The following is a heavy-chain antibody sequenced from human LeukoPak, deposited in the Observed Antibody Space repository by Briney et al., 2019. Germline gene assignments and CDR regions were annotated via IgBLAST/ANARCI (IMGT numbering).Heavy chain of an antibody. CDR1: GVTVSSNY. V-gene: IGHV3-53*01. D-gene: IGHD1-26*01. Sequence: PGGSLRLSCAASGVTVSSNYMTWVRQAPGKGLEWVSVIYTGGSTYYADSVKGRFTISRDNSKNTLYLQMNSLRAEDTAVYYCTTTGGSYGAYYMDVWGKGTTVTASS. J-gene: IGHJ6*03. CDR3: TTTGGSYGAYYMDV. CDR2: IYTGGST.